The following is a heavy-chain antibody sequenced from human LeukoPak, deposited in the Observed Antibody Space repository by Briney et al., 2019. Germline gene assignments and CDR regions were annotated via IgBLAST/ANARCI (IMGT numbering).Heavy chain of an antibody. CDR3: ARHYYYGMDV. Sequence: ASEKVSCKASGYTFTGYYMHWVRQAPGKGLEWMGIINPSGGSTSYAQKFQGRVTMTRDTSTSTVYMELSSLRSEDTAVYYCARHYYYGMDVWGQGTTVTVSS. CDR1: GYTFTGYY. J-gene: IGHJ6*02. CDR2: INPSGGST. V-gene: IGHV1-46*01.